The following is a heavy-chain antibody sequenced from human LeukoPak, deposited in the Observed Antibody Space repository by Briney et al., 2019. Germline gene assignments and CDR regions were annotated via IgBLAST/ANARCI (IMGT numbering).Heavy chain of an antibody. J-gene: IGHJ4*02. D-gene: IGHD5-18*01. V-gene: IGHV3-74*01. Sequence: GGSLRLSCTASGFTFSSYWLHWVRQAPGKGLVWVSRIKGDERSTNYADSVKGRFTISRDNAKNTVYLEMNSLRAEDTAVYYCVRGQLWSYYHDYWGQGTLVTVSS. CDR1: GFTFSSYW. CDR2: IKGDERST. CDR3: VRGQLWSYYHDY.